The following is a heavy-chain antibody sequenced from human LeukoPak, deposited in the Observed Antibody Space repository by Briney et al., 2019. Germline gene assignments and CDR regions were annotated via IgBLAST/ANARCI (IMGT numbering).Heavy chain of an antibody. V-gene: IGHV3-13*01. CDR1: GFTFSSYD. Sequence: TGGSLRLSCAASGFTFSSYDMHWVRQSTGKGLEWVSGIGTAGDTYYSGSVKGRSTISRENAKKSLYLQMNSLRAGDTAVYYCARQGTGGNGYFDLWGRGTLVTVSS. CDR3: ARQGTGGNGYFDL. J-gene: IGHJ2*01. CDR2: IGTAGDT. D-gene: IGHD4-23*01.